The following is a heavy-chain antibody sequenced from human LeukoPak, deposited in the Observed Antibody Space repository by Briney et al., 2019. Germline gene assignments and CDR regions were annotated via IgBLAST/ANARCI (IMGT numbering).Heavy chain of an antibody. Sequence: RGSLKLSCAAPGFTFSSYAMRWVRQAPGKGLEWVSAISGSGGSTYYADSVKGRFTISRDNSKNTLYLQMNSLRAEDTAVYYCAKSRIPSSGWNGEFDPWGQGTLVTVSS. CDR1: GFTFSSYA. CDR2: ISGSGGST. CDR3: AKSRIPSSGWNGEFDP. V-gene: IGHV3-23*01. J-gene: IGHJ5*02. D-gene: IGHD6-19*01.